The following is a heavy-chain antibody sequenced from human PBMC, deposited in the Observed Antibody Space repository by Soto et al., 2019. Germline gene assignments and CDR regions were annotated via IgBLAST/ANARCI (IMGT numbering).Heavy chain of an antibody. CDR2: INSDGSST. D-gene: IGHD1-26*01. Sequence: GESLKISCAASGFTFSSYWMHWVRQAPGKGLVWVSRINSDGSSTSYADSVKGRFTISRDNAKNTLYLQMNSLRAEDTAVYYCARVCSGSYYDAFDIWGQGTMVTVSS. CDR3: ARVCSGSYYDAFDI. J-gene: IGHJ3*02. V-gene: IGHV3-74*01. CDR1: GFTFSSYW.